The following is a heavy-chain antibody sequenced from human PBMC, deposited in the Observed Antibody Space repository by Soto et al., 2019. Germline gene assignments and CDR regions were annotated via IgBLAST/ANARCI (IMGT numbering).Heavy chain of an antibody. CDR3: ARDRYSGSYVEWFDP. J-gene: IGHJ5*02. D-gene: IGHD1-26*01. V-gene: IGHV3-30-3*01. CDR2: ISYDGSNK. Sequence: QVQLVESGGCVVQPGRSLRLSCAASGFTFSSYAMHWVRQAPGKGLEWVAVISYDGSNKYYADSVKGRFTISRDNSKNTLYLQMNSLRAEDTAVYYCARDRYSGSYVEWFDPWCQGTLVTVSS. CDR1: GFTFSSYA.